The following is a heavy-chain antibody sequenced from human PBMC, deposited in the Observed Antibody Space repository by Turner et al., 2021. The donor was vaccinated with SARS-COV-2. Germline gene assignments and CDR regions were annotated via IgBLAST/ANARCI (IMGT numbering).Heavy chain of an antibody. CDR3: AKGASQHFDY. CDR1: GFTFSSYG. CDR2: ISYDGSNK. Sequence: VQLVESGGGSVQPGGSLRLSCAASGFTFSSYGMHWVRQAPGKGLEWVAVISYDGSNKYYADSVKGRFTISRDNSKNTLYLQMNSLRAEDTAVYYCAKGASQHFDYWGQGTLVTVSS. D-gene: IGHD5-18*01. V-gene: IGHV3-30*18. J-gene: IGHJ4*02.